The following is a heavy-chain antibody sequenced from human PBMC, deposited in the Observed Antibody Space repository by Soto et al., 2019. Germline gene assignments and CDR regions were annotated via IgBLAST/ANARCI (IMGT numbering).Heavy chain of an antibody. CDR2: ISAYNGNT. CDR1: GYTFTSYG. Sequence: SVKVSCKASGYTFTSYGISWVRQAPVQGLEWMGWISAYNGNTNYAQKLQGRVTMTTDTSTSTAYMELRSLRSDDTAVYYCARDCSSTSCHDAFDIWGQGTMVTVSS. J-gene: IGHJ3*02. D-gene: IGHD2-2*01. V-gene: IGHV1-18*04. CDR3: ARDCSSTSCHDAFDI.